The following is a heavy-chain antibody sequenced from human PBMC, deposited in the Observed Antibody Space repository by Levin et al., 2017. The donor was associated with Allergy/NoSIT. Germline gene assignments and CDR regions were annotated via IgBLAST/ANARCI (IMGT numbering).Heavy chain of an antibody. J-gene: IGHJ4*02. CDR2: IKSKTDGGTT. D-gene: IGHD1-26*01. CDR3: TTGGSYDSHTENFDY. V-gene: IGHV3-15*01. CDR1: GFSFSNAW. Sequence: GESLKISCAASGFSFSNAWMSWVRQAPGKGLEWVGRIKSKTDGGTTDYAAPVKGRFTISRDDSKNTLYLQMNSLKTEDTAVYYCTTGGSYDSHTENFDYWGQGTLVTVSS.